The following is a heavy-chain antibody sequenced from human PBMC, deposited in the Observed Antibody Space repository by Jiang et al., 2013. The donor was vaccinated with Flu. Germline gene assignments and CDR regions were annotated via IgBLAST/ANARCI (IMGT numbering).Heavy chain of an antibody. CDR2: ISAYNGNT. J-gene: IGHJ2*01. D-gene: IGHD4-17*01. V-gene: IGHV1-18*01. CDR3: AATGGYGDYGWYFDL. Sequence: SWVRQAPGQGLEWMGWISAYNGNTNYAQKLQGRVTMTTDTSTSTAYMELRSLRSDDTAVYYCAATGGYGDYGWYFDLWGRGTLVTVSS.